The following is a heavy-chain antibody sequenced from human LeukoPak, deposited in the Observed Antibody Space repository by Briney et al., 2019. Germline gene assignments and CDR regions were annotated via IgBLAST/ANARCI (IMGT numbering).Heavy chain of an antibody. D-gene: IGHD6-13*01. J-gene: IGHJ4*02. Sequence: ASVKVSCKASGYTFTSYGISWVRQAPGQGLEWTGWTSAYNGNTNYAQKLQGRVTMTTDTSTSTAYMELRSLRSDDTAVYYCARDPAAAGSDYWGQRTLVTVSS. CDR2: TSAYNGNT. V-gene: IGHV1-18*01. CDR1: GYTFTSYG. CDR3: ARDPAAAGSDY.